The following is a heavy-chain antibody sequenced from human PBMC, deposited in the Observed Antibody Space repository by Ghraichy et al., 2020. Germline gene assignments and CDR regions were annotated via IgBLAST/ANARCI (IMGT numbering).Heavy chain of an antibody. V-gene: IGHV4-38-2*02. Sequence: QTLSLTCTVSGYSISSGYYWGWIRQPPGKGLEWIGSISHSGSTNYNPSLKSRVTISIDTSKNQFSRNLRSVTAADTAGYYCASSGAAGRYYYYYGMDVWGQGTTVTVSS. CDR3: ASSGAAGRYYYYYGMDV. J-gene: IGHJ6*02. CDR2: ISHSGST. D-gene: IGHD6-13*01. CDR1: GYSISSGYY.